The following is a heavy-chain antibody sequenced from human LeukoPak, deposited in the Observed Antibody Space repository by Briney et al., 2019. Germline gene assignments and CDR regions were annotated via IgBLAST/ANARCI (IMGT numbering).Heavy chain of an antibody. CDR1: GYRFTRYW. J-gene: IGHJ6*01. CDR3: AIHSAGSFYYGIVA. CDR2: IYPGDSDI. V-gene: IGHV5-51*01. Sequence: GESLKISRKGPGYRFTRYWIAWGRQMPGKGPEWMGIIYPGDSDIRYSPSFQGQVTISADKSINTAYLQWSSLKASDTAIYYCAIHSAGSFYYGIVASGARTTVTVSS. D-gene: IGHD1-26*01.